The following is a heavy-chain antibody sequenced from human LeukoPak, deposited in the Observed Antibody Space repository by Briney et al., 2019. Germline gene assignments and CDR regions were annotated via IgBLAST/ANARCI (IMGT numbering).Heavy chain of an antibody. CDR1: GGSFSGYY. J-gene: IGHJ4*02. D-gene: IGHD6-13*01. CDR2: INHSGST. Sequence: SETLSLTSADYGGSFSGYYWSWIRHPPGKGLEWIGKINHSGSTNYNPSLKSRVTISVDTSKNQFSLKLSSVTAADTAVYYCAIGYSSSWYSDYWGQGTLVTVSS. CDR3: AIGYSSSWYSDY. V-gene: IGHV4-34*01.